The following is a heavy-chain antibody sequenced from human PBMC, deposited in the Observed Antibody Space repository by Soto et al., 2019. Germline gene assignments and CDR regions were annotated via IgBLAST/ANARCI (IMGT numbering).Heavy chain of an antibody. D-gene: IGHD1-26*01. CDR2: ISTYNGYT. CDR1: GYTFTTYG. V-gene: IGHV1-18*04. Sequence: QVQLVQSGPEVKKPGASVKVSCKASGYTFTTYGISWVRQAPGQGPEWMAWISTYNGYTNYAQKFHGRVTMTTDTSTSTAYMDLRSLRSDDTAVYYCARDSGSYCDYWGQGTLVTVSS. J-gene: IGHJ4*02. CDR3: ARDSGSYCDY.